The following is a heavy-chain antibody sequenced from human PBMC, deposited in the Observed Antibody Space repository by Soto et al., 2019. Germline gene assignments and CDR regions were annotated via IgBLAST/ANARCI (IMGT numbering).Heavy chain of an antibody. V-gene: IGHV3-72*01. D-gene: IGHD3-22*01. CDR2: IRNRAKSYTT. CDR3: VRVNYFDNSGSSLDAFDI. Sequence: GGSLRLSCAASGFTFSDYFVDWVRQAPGKGLEWVGRIRNRAKSYTTQYAASVKGRFTISRDDSQKSLYLQMHSLGTGDTALYYCVRVNYFDNSGSSLDAFDIWGQGTMVTVSS. CDR1: GFTFSDYF. J-gene: IGHJ3*02.